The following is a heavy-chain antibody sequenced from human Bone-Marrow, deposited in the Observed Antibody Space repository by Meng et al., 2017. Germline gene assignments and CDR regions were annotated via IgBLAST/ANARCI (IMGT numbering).Heavy chain of an antibody. Sequence: GSLKISCAASGFTYSSYEMNWVRQAPGKGLEWVSYISSSGSTIYYADSVKGRFTISRDNAKNSLYLQMNSLRAEDTAVYYCARGGRHYDILTGYFRRKFFDYWGQGTLVTVSS. CDR1: GFTYSSYE. D-gene: IGHD3-9*01. V-gene: IGHV3-48*03. J-gene: IGHJ4*02. CDR3: ARGGRHYDILTGYFRRKFFDY. CDR2: ISSSGSTI.